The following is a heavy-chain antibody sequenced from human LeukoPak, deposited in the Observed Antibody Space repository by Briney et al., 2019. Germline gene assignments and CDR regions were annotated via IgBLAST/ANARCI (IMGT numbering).Heavy chain of an antibody. J-gene: IGHJ4*02. V-gene: IGHV3-74*01. CDR2: INSDGSST. Sequence: SGGSLRLSCAASGFTFSSCWMHWVRHAPGKGLVWVSRINSDGSSTTYADSVKGRFTISRDNAKNTLYLQMNSLRAEDTAVYYCARDLQRAINTFDYWGQGTLVTVSS. CDR1: GFTFSSCW. CDR3: ARDLQRAINTFDY. D-gene: IGHD5-12*01.